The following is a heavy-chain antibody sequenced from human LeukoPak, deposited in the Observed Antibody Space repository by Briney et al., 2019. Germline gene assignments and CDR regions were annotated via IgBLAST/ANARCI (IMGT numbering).Heavy chain of an antibody. CDR1: GFNLNSYM. CDR2: ISSTGSYI. Sequence: GGSLRLSCAASGFNLNSYMLNWVRQAPGKGLEWVTSISSTGSYIYHADSVKGRFTISRDNPGNVVYLQMDSLRAEDTAVYYCSRVAQSGPTGWFDPWGQGTLVTVSS. CDR3: SRVAQSGPTGWFDP. J-gene: IGHJ5*02. D-gene: IGHD1-1*01. V-gene: IGHV3-21*01.